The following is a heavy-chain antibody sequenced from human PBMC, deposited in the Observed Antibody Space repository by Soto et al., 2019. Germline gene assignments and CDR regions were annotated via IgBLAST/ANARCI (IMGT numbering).Heavy chain of an antibody. V-gene: IGHV3-43*01. D-gene: IGHD5-12*01. J-gene: IGHJ4*02. CDR2: ISWDGGST. CDR3: AKDSGGYDYYYFDY. CDR1: GFTFDDYT. Sequence: EVQLVESGGVVVQPGGSLRLSCAASGFTFDDYTMHWVRQAPGKGLEWVSLISWDGGSTYYADSVKGRFTISRDNSKNSLYLQMNSLRTEDTALYYCAKDSGGYDYYYFDYWGQGTLVTVSS.